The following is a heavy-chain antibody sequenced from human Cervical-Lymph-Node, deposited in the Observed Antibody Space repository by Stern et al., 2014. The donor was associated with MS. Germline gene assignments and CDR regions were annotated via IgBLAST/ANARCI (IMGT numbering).Heavy chain of an antibody. CDR3: ARDTSGYDGPWYYFDY. D-gene: IGHD5-12*01. Sequence: QVQLVQSGGGVVQPGRSLRLSCAASGFTFSSYGMHWVRQAPGKGLEWVAVIWYDGSNKYYADSVKGRFTISRDNSKNTLYLQMNSLRAEDTAVYYCARDTSGYDGPWYYFDYWGQGTLVTVSS. V-gene: IGHV3-33*01. CDR1: GFTFSSYG. J-gene: IGHJ4*02. CDR2: IWYDGSNK.